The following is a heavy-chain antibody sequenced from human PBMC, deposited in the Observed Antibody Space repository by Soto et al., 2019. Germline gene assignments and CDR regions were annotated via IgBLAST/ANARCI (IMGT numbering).Heavy chain of an antibody. CDR1: GFAFSNYW. D-gene: IGHD4-17*01. V-gene: IGHV3-74*01. J-gene: IGHJ5*02. Sequence: EVQLVESGGGLVQPGGSLRLSCAASGFAFSNYWMHWVRQAPGKGLVWVSRINSDGSSTSYADSVRGRFTISRDNAENALYLQMNSLRAEDTAVYYCARFRVDGDSDPWGQGTLVTVSS. CDR3: ARFRVDGDSDP. CDR2: INSDGSST.